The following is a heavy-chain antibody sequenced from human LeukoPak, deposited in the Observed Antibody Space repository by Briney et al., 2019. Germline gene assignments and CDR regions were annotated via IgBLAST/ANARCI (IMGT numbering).Heavy chain of an antibody. CDR1: GGSFRGYY. CDR3: ARGILRRITMVRGVQNDAFDI. D-gene: IGHD3-10*01. V-gene: IGHV4-34*01. CDR2: INHSGST. J-gene: IGHJ3*02. Sequence: SETLSLTCAVYGGSFRGYYWSWIRQPPGKGLEWIGEINHSGSTNYNPSLKSRVTISVDTSKNQFSLKLSSVTAADTAVYYCARGILRRITMVRGVQNDAFDIWGQGTMVTVSS.